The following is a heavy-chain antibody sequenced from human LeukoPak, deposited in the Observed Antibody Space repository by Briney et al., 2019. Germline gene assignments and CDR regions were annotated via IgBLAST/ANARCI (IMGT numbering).Heavy chain of an antibody. CDR3: AREYIAVAGTVGYYFDH. J-gene: IGHJ4*02. CDR1: GYTFTSYA. Sequence: GASVKVSCKASGYTFTSYAMNWVRQAPGQGLEWMGWINTNTGNPTYAQGFTGRFVFSLDTSVSTAYLQISSLKAEDTAVYYCAREYIAVAGTVGYYFDHWGQGTLVTVSS. CDR2: INTNTGNP. V-gene: IGHV7-4-1*02. D-gene: IGHD6-19*01.